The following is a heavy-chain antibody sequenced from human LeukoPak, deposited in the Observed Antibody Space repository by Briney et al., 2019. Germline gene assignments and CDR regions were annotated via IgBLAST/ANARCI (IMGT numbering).Heavy chain of an antibody. CDR1: GFTFSNSL. D-gene: IGHD5-24*01. V-gene: IGHV3-74*01. Sequence: GGSLRLSCAASGFTFSNSLMHWVRQVPGEGLVWVARIDTDGSTTHYAASVKGRFTISRDNAKNTLYLQMNTLRAEDTAVYYCVRDRDGYNYWGQGTLVTVSS. J-gene: IGHJ4*02. CDR2: IDTDGSTT. CDR3: VRDRDGYNY.